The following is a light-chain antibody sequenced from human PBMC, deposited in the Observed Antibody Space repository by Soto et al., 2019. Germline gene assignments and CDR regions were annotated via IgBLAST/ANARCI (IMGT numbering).Light chain of an antibody. CDR1: QSGSSSY. Sequence: VWTQSPGTLSLSPGERATLACRASQSGSSSYLAWYQQKHCQAPRLRIYGASSRATGIQDRFSGRGSGTDFTLTIIRLEAEDFAVYYCQQDARWWTFGHVTKVDI. CDR2: GAS. CDR3: QQDARWWT. V-gene: IGKV3-20*01. J-gene: IGKJ1*01.